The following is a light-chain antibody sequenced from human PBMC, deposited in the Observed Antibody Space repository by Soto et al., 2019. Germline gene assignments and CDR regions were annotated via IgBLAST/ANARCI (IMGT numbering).Light chain of an antibody. J-gene: IGKJ4*01. V-gene: IGKV3-20*01. CDR2: GAS. CDR3: QQYKDWPPLT. CDR1: QSVHTNY. Sequence: DIVLMHSPGTLSLSPGEGAALSRRACQSVHTNYLAWYQHKPGQAPRLLISGASTRATGIPDRFTGSGSETDFTLTISSLEPEDFAVYYCQQYKDWPPLTFGGGTKVDIK.